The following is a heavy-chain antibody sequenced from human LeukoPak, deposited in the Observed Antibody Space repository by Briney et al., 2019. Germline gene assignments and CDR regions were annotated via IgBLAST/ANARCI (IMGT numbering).Heavy chain of an antibody. Sequence: QSGGSLRLSCAASGFTFSSYAMSWVRQAPGKGLEWVSAICDSGSSTHYADSVKGRFTTSRDNSKNTLFLQMNSLRAEDTAIYYCAKYGPQDSGSSHFDYWGQGALVTVSS. CDR3: AKYGPQDSGSSHFDY. CDR2: ICDSGSST. V-gene: IGHV3-23*01. CDR1: GFTFSSYA. D-gene: IGHD1-26*01. J-gene: IGHJ4*02.